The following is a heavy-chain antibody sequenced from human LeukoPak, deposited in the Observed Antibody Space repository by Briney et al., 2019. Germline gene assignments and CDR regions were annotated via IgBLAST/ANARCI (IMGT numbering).Heavy chain of an antibody. D-gene: IGHD5-24*01. CDR1: GCNTHTNP. V-gene: IGHV5-51*01. CDR3: ASGFGNNWLASDY. CDR2: IYPRDSDT. Sequence: GESLKISCKDSGCNTHTNPMVGKRQMPGKGLEWMGIIYPRDSDTRYSPSFQGQVTISADKSISTAYLQWSSLKASDTAMYFCASGFGNNWLASDYWGQGTLVTVSS. J-gene: IGHJ4*02.